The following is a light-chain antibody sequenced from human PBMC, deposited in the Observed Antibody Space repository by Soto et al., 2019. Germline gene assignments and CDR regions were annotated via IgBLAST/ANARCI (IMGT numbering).Light chain of an antibody. V-gene: IGKV3-20*01. J-gene: IGKJ2*01. Sequence: EIVLTQSPGTLSLSPGERVTLSCRASQSVSSSFLAWYQQKPGQAPRLLIYGASSRATGIPDRFSGSGSGTEFTLTSSRLETDDFAVYYCQQYGNSPYTFGQGTKLEI. CDR3: QQYGNSPYT. CDR2: GAS. CDR1: QSVSSSF.